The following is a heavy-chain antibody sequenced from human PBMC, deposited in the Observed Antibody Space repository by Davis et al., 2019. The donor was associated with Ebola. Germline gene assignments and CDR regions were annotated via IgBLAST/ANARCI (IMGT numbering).Heavy chain of an antibody. V-gene: IGHV1-3*01. J-gene: IGHJ4*02. Sequence: ASVKVSCKASGYTFTSYAMHWVRQAPGQRLERMGWINAGNGNTKYSQKFQGRVTITRDTSASTAYMELSSLRSEDTAVYYCARDSTIVVVLGNYFDYWGQGTLVTVSS. CDR3: ARDSTIVVVLGNYFDY. CDR2: INAGNGNT. D-gene: IGHD3-22*01. CDR1: GYTFTSYA.